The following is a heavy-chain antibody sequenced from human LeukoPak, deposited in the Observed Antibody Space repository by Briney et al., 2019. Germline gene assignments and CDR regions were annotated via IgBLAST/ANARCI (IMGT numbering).Heavy chain of an antibody. CDR1: AFTFTNYA. CDR2: ISDNGDRT. V-gene: IGHV3-23*01. J-gene: IGHJ3*01. CDR3: TRSIFGVTHGFDV. D-gene: IGHD3-3*01. Sequence: GGSLRLSCAASAFTFTNYAMNWVRQAPGKGLEWVSVISDNGDRTYYADSVKGRFTISRDNSKNTLYLQMNSLTIDDTAVYYCTRSIFGVTHGFDVWGQGTMVTVSS.